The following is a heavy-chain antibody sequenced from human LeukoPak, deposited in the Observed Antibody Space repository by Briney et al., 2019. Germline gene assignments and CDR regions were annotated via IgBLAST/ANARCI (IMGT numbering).Heavy chain of an antibody. D-gene: IGHD3-22*01. CDR3: ARAWPNPNYYGSSGYYFAY. V-gene: IGHV4-34*01. J-gene: IGHJ4*02. Sequence: PSETLSLTCAVYGGSFSGYYWSWIRQPPGKGLEWIGEINHSGSTNYNPSLKSRVTISVDTSKNQFSLKLSSVTAADTAVYYCARAWPNPNYYGSSGYYFAYWGQGTLVTVSS. CDR2: INHSGST. CDR1: GGSFSGYY.